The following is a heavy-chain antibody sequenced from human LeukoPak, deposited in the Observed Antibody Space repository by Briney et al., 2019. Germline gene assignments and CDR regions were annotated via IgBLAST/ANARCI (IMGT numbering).Heavy chain of an antibody. V-gene: IGHV3-30*18. Sequence: GGSLRLSCAASGFTFSSYGMHWVRQAPGKGLEWVAVISYDESNKYAGSVKGRFTISRDNSKNTLYLQMNSLRAEDTAVYYCAKGLGYYDSGESYYYGMDVWGQGTTVTVSS. D-gene: IGHD3-10*01. J-gene: IGHJ6*02. CDR3: AKGLGYYDSGESYYYGMDV. CDR2: ISYDESNK. CDR1: GFTFSSYG.